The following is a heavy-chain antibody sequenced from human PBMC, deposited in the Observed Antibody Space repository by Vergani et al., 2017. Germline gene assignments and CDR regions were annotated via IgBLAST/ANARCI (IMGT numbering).Heavy chain of an antibody. D-gene: IGHD1-1*01. CDR3: ARDRDNSFDY. CDR1: GGSFSGYY. Sequence: QVQLQQWGAGLLKPSETLSLTCAVYGGSFSGYYWSWIRQPPGKGLEWIGYIYYSGSTYYNPSLKSRVTISVDTSKNQFSLKLSSVTAADTAVYYCARDRDNSFDYWGQGTLVTVSS. CDR2: IYYSGST. J-gene: IGHJ4*02. V-gene: IGHV4-34*01.